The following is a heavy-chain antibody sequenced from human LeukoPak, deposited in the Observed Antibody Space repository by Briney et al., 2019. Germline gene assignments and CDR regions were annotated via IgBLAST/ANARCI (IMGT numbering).Heavy chain of an antibody. J-gene: IGHJ5*02. D-gene: IGHD2-2*01. V-gene: IGHV1-69*13. Sequence: ASVKVSCKASGGTFISYAISWVRQAPGQGLEWMGGIIPIFGTANYAQKFQGRVTITADESTSTAYMELSSLRSEDTAVYYCASNIVVVGNWFDPWGQGTLVTVSS. CDR1: GGTFISYA. CDR2: IIPIFGTA. CDR3: ASNIVVVGNWFDP.